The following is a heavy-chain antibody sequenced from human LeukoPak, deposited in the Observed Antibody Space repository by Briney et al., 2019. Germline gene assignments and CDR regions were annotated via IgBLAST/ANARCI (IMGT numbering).Heavy chain of an antibody. D-gene: IGHD3-10*01. J-gene: IGHJ4*02. Sequence: GGSLRLSCAASGFTFDDYAMHWVRQAPGKGLEWVSGISWNTGTINYVDSVKGRFTISRDNAKNSLYLQMNSLRPEDTAFYYCAKDVGGRWPLYYFDYWGQGTLVTVSS. V-gene: IGHV3-9*01. CDR1: GFTFDDYA. CDR3: AKDVGGRWPLYYFDY. CDR2: ISWNTGTI.